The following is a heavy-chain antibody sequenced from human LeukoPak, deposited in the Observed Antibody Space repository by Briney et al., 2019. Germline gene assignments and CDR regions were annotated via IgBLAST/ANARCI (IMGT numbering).Heavy chain of an antibody. CDR1: GFTFSSYD. CDR2: ISSNGGNT. J-gene: IGHJ4*02. Sequence: PGGSLRLSCAASGFTFSSYDMHGVRQAPGKGLECVSAISSNGGNTHYANSVKCRFTISRDNSKNTLYLQMGSLRAEDMAVYYCAREGYLAINSNYVAYWGQGTLVTVSS. CDR3: AREGYLAINSNYVAY. V-gene: IGHV3-64*01. D-gene: IGHD4-11*01.